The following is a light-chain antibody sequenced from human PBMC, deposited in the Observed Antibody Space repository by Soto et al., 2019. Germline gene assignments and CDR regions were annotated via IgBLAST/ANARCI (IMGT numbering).Light chain of an antibody. CDR1: SGDVGGYTY. J-gene: IGLJ2*01. V-gene: IGLV2-8*01. CDR2: EVS. CDR3: CSSGGSNGFVV. Sequence: QSVLTQPPSASESPGQSVTISCTGVSGDVGGYTYVSWYQHSPGKAPKLLIYEVSKRPQGVPDRFTGSKSGNTASLTVSDLQPEDEADYYCCSSGGSNGFVVFGGGTKLTVL.